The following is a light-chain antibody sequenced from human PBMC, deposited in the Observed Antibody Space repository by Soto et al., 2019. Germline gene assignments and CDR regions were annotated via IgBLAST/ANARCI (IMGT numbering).Light chain of an antibody. CDR1: SSDVGAYNY. CDR2: HVT. J-gene: IGLJ1*01. V-gene: IGLV2-14*01. Sequence: LTQPASVSGALGQSITISCSGTSSDVGAYNYVSWYQQYPGKAPKLMIYHVTDRPSGVSNRFSGSKSGNTASLTISGLQAEDEADYYCCSYTTSNTFVFGTGTKVTVL. CDR3: CSYTTSNTFV.